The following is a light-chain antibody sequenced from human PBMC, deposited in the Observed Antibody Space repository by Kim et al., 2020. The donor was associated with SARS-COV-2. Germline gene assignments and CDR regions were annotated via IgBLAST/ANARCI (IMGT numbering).Light chain of an antibody. J-gene: IGLJ3*02. CDR3: LLYYGGAVV. CDR1: PGALTNFYY. CDR2: STS. V-gene: IGLV7-43*01. Sequence: PGGTVTSPWSPRPGALTNFYYPNWFTQKPEQAPRPLIYSTSNKHSWTPARFSGSLLGGKAALTLSGVQPEDEAEYYCLLYYGGAVVFGGGTQLTVL.